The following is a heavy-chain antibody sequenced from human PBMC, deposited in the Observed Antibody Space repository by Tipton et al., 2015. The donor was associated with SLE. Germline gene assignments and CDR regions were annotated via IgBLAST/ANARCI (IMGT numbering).Heavy chain of an antibody. V-gene: IGHV4-59*08. CDR3: ARWGECGTTSCSQSRRAFDI. D-gene: IGHD2-2*01. CDR1: GGSISSYY. CDR2: IYHSGTT. J-gene: IGHJ3*02. Sequence: TLSLTCTVSGGSISSYYWSWIRQPPGKGLEWIGYIYHSGTTNYNPSLKSRVSISVDTSKNQFSLKLGSVTAADTAVYYCARWGECGTTSCSQSRRAFDIWGQGTMVTVSS.